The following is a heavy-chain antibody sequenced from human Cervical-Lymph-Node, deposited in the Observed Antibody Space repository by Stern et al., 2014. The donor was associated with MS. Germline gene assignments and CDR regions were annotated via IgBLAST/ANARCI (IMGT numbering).Heavy chain of an antibody. CDR1: GFPINTFAVG. V-gene: IGHV2-5*02. J-gene: IGHJ3*01. CDR3: AHYGSSAACRPHAFDV. Sequence: QVTLKESGPTLVKPPQTLTLTCTFSGFPINTFAVGVGWVRQPPGKALEWLGLIYYDDDKRYSPSLKSRLTITKDPSKNQVVLTMTNMDPVDTATYYCAHYGSSAACRPHAFDVWGQGMVVTVSS. CDR2: IYYDDDK. D-gene: IGHD3-10*01.